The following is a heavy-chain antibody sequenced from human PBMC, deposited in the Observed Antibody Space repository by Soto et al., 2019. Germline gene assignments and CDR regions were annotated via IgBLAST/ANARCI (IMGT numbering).Heavy chain of an antibody. CDR2: IKSKTDGGTT. CDR1: GFTFSNAW. J-gene: IGHJ4*02. V-gene: IGHV3-15*07. CDR3: TTGRYCSSTSCYWPYYFDY. D-gene: IGHD2-2*01. Sequence: ESGGGLVKPGGSLRLSCAASGFTFSNAWMNWVRQAPGKGLEWVGRIKSKTDGGTTDYAAPVKGRFTISRDDSKNTLYLQMNSLKTEDTAVYYCTTGRYCSSTSCYWPYYFDYWGQGTLVTVSS.